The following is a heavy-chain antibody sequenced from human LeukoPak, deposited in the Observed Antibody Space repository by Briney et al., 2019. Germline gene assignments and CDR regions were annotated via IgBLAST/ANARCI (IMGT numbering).Heavy chain of an antibody. CDR3: AREAGGNRPLDY. V-gene: IGHV4-4*07. D-gene: IGHD4-23*01. CDR1: GGSISSYY. CDR2: IYTSGNT. Sequence: SETLSLTCDVSGGSISSYYWSWIRQPAGKGLEWIGRIYTSGNTNYNPSLKSRVTMSLDPSKNQVSLNLSSVTAADTAIYYCAREAGGNRPLDYWGQGTLVTVSS. J-gene: IGHJ4*02.